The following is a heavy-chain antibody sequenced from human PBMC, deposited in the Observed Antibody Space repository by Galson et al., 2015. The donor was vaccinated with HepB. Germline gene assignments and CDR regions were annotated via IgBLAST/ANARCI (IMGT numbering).Heavy chain of an antibody. CDR3: ARDRVGGYGGNLQFYYYGMDV. CDR1: GYTFTDFH. Sequence: SVKVSCKASGYTFTDFHVNWVRQAPGQGLEWMGWINPDNGDTNYAQKFQGWVTMARDTSLRTASMELSSLRSDDTAVYYCARDRVGGYGGNLQFYYYGMDVWGRGTTVTVSS. J-gene: IGHJ6*02. CDR2: INPDNGDT. D-gene: IGHD4-23*01. V-gene: IGHV1-2*04.